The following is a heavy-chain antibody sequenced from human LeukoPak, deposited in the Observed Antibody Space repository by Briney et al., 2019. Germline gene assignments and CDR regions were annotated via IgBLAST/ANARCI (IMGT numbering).Heavy chain of an antibody. V-gene: IGHV3-66*02. CDR2: IYSGGST. CDR3: ARNRRTIFGVVQGSGHYMDV. J-gene: IGHJ6*03. Sequence: GGSLRLSCAASGFTVSSNYMSWVRQAPGKGPEWVSVIYSGGSTYYADSVKGRFTISRDNSKNTLYLQMNSLRAEDTAVYYCARNRRTIFGVVQGSGHYMDVWGKGTTVTVSS. D-gene: IGHD3-3*01. CDR1: GFTVSSNY.